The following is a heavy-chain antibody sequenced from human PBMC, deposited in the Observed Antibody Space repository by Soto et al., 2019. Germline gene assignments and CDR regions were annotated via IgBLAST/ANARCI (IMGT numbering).Heavy chain of an antibody. V-gene: IGHV1-69*04. Sequence: SVKVSCKASGYTFTSYGISWVRQAPGQGLEWMGRIIPILGIANYAQKFQGRVTITADKSTSTAYMELSSLRSEDTAVYYCAREYSGYGGDAFDIWGQGTMVTVSS. D-gene: IGHD5-12*01. CDR1: GYTFTSYG. CDR3: AREYSGYGGDAFDI. CDR2: IIPILGIA. J-gene: IGHJ3*02.